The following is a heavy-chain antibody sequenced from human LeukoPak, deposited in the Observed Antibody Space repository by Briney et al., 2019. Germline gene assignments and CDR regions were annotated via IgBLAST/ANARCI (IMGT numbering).Heavy chain of an antibody. D-gene: IGHD6-13*01. CDR2: IYPGDSET. CDR3: ARQSRISSNYYIIDY. V-gene: IGHV5-51*01. J-gene: IGHJ4*02. CDR1: GYSFTSSW. Sequence: PGESLKISCKGSGYSFTSSWIGWVRQMPGKGLDWMGIIYPGDSETRYSPSFQGQVSISADKSISTAYLQWSSLKASDTAMYYCARQSRISSNYYIIDYWGQGTLVTVSS.